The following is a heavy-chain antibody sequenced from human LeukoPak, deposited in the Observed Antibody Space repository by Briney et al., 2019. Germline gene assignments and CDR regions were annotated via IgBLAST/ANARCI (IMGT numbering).Heavy chain of an antibody. J-gene: IGHJ4*02. CDR2: ISSSGSTI. Sequence: GGSLRLSCAASGFTFSSYEMNWVRQAPGKGLEWVSYISSSGSTIYYADSVKGRFTISRDNAKNSLYLQMNSLRAEDTAVYYCAREDGDCFDYWGQGTLVTVSS. D-gene: IGHD4-17*01. CDR3: AREDGDCFDY. V-gene: IGHV3-48*03. CDR1: GFTFSSYE.